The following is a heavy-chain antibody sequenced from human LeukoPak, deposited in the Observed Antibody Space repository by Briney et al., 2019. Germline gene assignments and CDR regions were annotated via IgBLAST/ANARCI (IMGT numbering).Heavy chain of an antibody. D-gene: IGHD6-13*01. CDR2: FDNDVGST. CDR1: GFTFSSYA. CDR3: ARDRVAAAVDY. V-gene: IGHV3-23*01. J-gene: IGHJ4*02. Sequence: GGSLRLSCAASGFTFSSYAMSWVRQAPGKGLEWVSGFDNDVGSTYYADSVKGRFTISRDNSMDTLYLQMNSLRAEDTAVYYCARDRVAAAVDYWGQGTLVTVSS.